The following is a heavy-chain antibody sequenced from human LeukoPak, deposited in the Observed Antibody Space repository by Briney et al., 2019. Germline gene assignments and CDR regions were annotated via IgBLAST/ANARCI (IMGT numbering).Heavy chain of an antibody. J-gene: IGHJ4*02. CDR3: ARTTSGVVRD. CDR2: IYYSGST. D-gene: IGHD2-8*02. V-gene: IGHV4-59*01. CDR1: GGSISSYY. Sequence: PSETLSHTCTVSGGSISSYYWSWIRQPPGKGLEWIGYIYYSGSTNYNPSLKSRVTISVDTSKNQFSLKLSSVTAADTAVYYCARTTSGVVRDWGQGTLVTVSS.